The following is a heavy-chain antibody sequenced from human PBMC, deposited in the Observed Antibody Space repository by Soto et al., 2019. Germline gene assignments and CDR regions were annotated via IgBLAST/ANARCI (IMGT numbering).Heavy chain of an antibody. CDR3: TCGDNSFDY. V-gene: IGHV3-30*03. J-gene: IGHJ4*02. CDR2: ISYDGNNR. CDR1: GFTFSDYG. Sequence: QVQLVESGGGVVQPGRPLRVSCAASGFTFSDYGIYWVRQAPGKGLEWVALISYDGNNREYGDSVKGRFTISRNNSKNSLYLQMNSRRVEDTAVYYCTCGDNSFDYWGQGTLVTVSS. D-gene: IGHD1-20*01.